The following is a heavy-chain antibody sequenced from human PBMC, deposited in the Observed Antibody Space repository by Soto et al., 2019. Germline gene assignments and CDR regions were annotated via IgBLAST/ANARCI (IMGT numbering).Heavy chain of an antibody. CDR2: MNPNSGNT. CDR3: TTRSLDGWDRYYYGMDV. D-gene: IGHD1-1*01. J-gene: IGHJ6*02. V-gene: IGHV1-8*01. CDR1: GYTFTSYD. Sequence: ASVKVSCKASGYTFTSYDINWVRQATGQGLEWMGWMNPNSGNTGYAQKFQGRVTMTRNTSISTAYMELSSLRSEDTAVYYCTTRSLDGWDRYYYGMDVWGQGTTVTLSS.